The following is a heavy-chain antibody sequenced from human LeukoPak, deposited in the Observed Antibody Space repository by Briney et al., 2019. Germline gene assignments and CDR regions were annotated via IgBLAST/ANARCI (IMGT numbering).Heavy chain of an antibody. Sequence: GGSLRLSCEASGFTFSNYWMSWVRQAPGKGLEWVANIKEDGSEKYYVDSVKGRFTISRDNARNSLYLQMNSLGAEDTAVYYCASGRQLGYWGQGTLVTVSS. J-gene: IGHJ4*02. CDR3: ASGRQLGY. CDR1: GFTFSNYW. D-gene: IGHD6-13*01. V-gene: IGHV3-7*01. CDR2: IKEDGSEK.